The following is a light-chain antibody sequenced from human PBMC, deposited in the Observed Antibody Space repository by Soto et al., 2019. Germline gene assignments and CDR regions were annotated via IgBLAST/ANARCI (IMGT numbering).Light chain of an antibody. CDR2: DTS. CDR3: SLSYSGVRV. J-gene: IGLJ3*02. Sequence: QAVVTQEPSLTVSPGGTVTLTCAPSAGPVTSRHYPYWFQQKPGQAPRALIYDTSNKHPWTPARCSGSLLGGTPALILSGAQPEDGADYYCSLSYSGVRVFGGGTQLPVL. V-gene: IGLV7-46*01. CDR1: AGPVTSRHY.